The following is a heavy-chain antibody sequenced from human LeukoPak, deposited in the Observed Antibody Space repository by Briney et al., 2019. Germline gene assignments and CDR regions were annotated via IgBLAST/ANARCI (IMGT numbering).Heavy chain of an antibody. J-gene: IGHJ4*02. V-gene: IGHV4-59*01. CDR3: AGGDIVYYFDS. CDR1: VGSISSYY. CDR2: IYNSGST. Sequence: SETLSLTCTFSVGSISSYYWSWIRQPPGKGLEGVGYIYNSGSTHYTPSLKSRVTTPVNTSKNQFSLKMSSVTAADTAVYYCAGGDIVYYFDSWGKGTLATVSS. D-gene: IGHD5/OR15-5a*01.